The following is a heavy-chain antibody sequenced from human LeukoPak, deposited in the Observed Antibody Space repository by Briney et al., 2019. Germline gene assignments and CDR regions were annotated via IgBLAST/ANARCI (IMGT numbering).Heavy chain of an antibody. D-gene: IGHD2-2*01. CDR3: ARGMGVLVPAATWFDP. Sequence: GASVKVSCKASGYTFIAYYMHWVRQAPGQGLEGMGWINPNSGGTNYAQKFQGRVTMTRDTSISTAYMDLSRLRSDDTAVYYCARGMGVLVPAATWFDPWGQGTLVTVSS. CDR1: GYTFIAYY. CDR2: INPNSGGT. J-gene: IGHJ5*02. V-gene: IGHV1-2*02.